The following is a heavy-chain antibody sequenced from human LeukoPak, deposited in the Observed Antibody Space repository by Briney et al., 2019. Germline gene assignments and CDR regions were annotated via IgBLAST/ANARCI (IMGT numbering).Heavy chain of an antibody. CDR1: GGSISSSSYY. Sequence: SETLSLTCTVSGGSISSSSYYWSWIRQPPGKGLEWIGYVYYSGSTNYNPSLKSRVAMSVDTSKDQFSLKLSSVTAADTAVYYCARHDYGDYVYFDYWGQGTLVTVSS. CDR3: ARHDYGDYVYFDY. J-gene: IGHJ4*02. CDR2: VYYSGST. D-gene: IGHD4-17*01. V-gene: IGHV4-61*01.